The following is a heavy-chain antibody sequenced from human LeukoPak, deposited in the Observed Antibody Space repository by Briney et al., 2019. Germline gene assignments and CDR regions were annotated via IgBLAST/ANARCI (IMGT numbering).Heavy chain of an antibody. V-gene: IGHV3-7*05. J-gene: IGHJ4*02. CDR3: ARGKMYYRH. Sequence: GGSLRLSCAASGFTFSSYWMTWVRQTPGKGPEWVADIKSGGSEKYYVDSVKGRVTISRDNAKNSLFLQMNSLRVDDTAIYYCARGKMYYRHWGQGTLVTVSS. CDR2: IKSGGSEK. CDR1: GFTFSSYW. D-gene: IGHD2-8*01.